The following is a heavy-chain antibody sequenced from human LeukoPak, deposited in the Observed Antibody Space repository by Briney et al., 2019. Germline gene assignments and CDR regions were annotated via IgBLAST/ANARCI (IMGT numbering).Heavy chain of an antibody. CDR3: AVYGGSYKDAFDI. Sequence: ASVKVSGKASGYTVSTYGISWGRQAPRQGLEGRVWISAYNGNTNYTQKLQGRVTTTTDTSTSTAYMELRSLRSEDTAVYYCAVYGGSYKDAFDIWGQGTMVTVSS. CDR1: GYTVSTYG. V-gene: IGHV1-18*01. J-gene: IGHJ3*02. D-gene: IGHD1-26*01. CDR2: ISAYNGNT.